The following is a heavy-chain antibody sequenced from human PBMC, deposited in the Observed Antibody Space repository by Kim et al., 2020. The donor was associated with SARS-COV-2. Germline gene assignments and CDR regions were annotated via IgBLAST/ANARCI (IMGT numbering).Heavy chain of an antibody. D-gene: IGHD4-17*01. V-gene: IGHV6-1*01. CDR2: N. J-gene: IGHJ4*02. Sequence: NDYAVSMKSRVIINPETSNNQFSLHLNSVTPDDTAVYYCARETYGNYDYWGQGTLVTVSS. CDR3: ARETYGNYDY.